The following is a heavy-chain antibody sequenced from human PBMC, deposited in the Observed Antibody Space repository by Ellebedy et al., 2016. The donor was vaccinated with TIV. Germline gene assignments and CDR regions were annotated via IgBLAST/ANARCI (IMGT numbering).Heavy chain of an antibody. J-gene: IGHJ3*02. CDR3: ARHSGGNGDAFDI. Sequence: AASVKVSCKASGGTFSSYAISWVRQAPGQGLEWMGGIIPIFGTANYAQKFQGRVTITADESTSTAYMELSSLRSEDTAVYYCARHSGGNGDAFDIWGQGTMVTVSS. CDR1: GGTFSSYA. V-gene: IGHV1-69*13. CDR2: IIPIFGTA. D-gene: IGHD4-23*01.